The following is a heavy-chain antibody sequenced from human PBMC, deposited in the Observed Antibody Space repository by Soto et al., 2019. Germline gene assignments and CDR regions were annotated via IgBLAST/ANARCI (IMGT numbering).Heavy chain of an antibody. D-gene: IGHD2-15*01. CDR3: ARELTGYCSGGSCYSDDYYCMDV. V-gene: IGHV3-30-3*01. CDR1: GFTFSSYA. J-gene: IGHJ6*02. Sequence: QVQLVESGGGVVQPGRSLRLSCAASGFTFSSYAMHWVRQAPGKGLEWVAVISYDGSNKYYADSVKGRFTISRDNSKNTLYLQMNSLRAEDTAVYYCARELTGYCSGGSCYSDDYYCMDVWGQGTTVTVSS. CDR2: ISYDGSNK.